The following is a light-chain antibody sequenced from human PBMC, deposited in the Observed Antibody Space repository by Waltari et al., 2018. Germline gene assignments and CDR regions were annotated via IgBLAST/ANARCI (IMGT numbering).Light chain of an antibody. CDR2: RDN. CDR3: AAWDDVLSGVV. J-gene: IGLJ2*01. CDR1: SSTLGSNY. Sequence: QPVLIQPPSASGTPGQRVTISWSGSSSTLGSNYVYWYQQVPGTAPKLLMYRDNRRPSGVPDRFSGSKSGTSASLAISGVRSEDEADYHCAAWDDVLSGVVFGGGTKLIVL. V-gene: IGLV1-47*01.